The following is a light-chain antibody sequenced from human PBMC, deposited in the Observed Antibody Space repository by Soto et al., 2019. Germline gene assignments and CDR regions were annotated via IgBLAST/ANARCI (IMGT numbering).Light chain of an antibody. CDR2: KAY. CDR1: QSIINW. J-gene: IGKJ1*01. Sequence: DIQMTQSPSTLSASVGDRVTITCRASQSIINWLGWYQQKTGKAPKLLIYKAYSLESGVPSRFSGSGSGTDLTLTINRLQPDDFATYYCQHYNSFPWTFGQGTKVEIK. V-gene: IGKV1-5*03. CDR3: QHYNSFPWT.